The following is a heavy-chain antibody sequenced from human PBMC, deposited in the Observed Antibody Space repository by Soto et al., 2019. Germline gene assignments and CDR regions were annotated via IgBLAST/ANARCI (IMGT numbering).Heavy chain of an antibody. D-gene: IGHD4-17*01. CDR2: IDPSDSYT. CDR3: ARLLLTTVSRMDV. V-gene: IGHV5-10-1*01. J-gene: IGHJ6*02. Sequence: GESLKISCKGSGYRFTSYWISWVRQMPGKGLEWMGRIDPSDSYTKYSPSFQGHATISADKSISTAYLQWSSLKASDTAMYYCARLLLTTVSRMDVWGQGTTVTVSS. CDR1: GYRFTSYW.